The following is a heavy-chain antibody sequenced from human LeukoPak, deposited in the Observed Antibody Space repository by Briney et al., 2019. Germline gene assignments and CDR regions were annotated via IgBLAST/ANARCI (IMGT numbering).Heavy chain of an antibody. CDR2: INHSGST. V-gene: IGHV4-34*01. Sequence: SETLSLTCAVYGGSFSGYYWSWIRQPPGKGLEWIGEINHSGSTNYNPSLKSRVTISVDTSKNQFSLKLSSVTAADTAVYYCARQVEWGYPTISLFDYWGQGTLVTVSS. CDR3: ARQVEWGYPTISLFDY. CDR1: GGSFSGYY. D-gene: IGHD1-26*01. J-gene: IGHJ4*02.